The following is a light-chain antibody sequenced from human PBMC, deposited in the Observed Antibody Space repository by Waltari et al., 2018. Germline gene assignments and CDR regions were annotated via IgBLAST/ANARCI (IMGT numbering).Light chain of an antibody. J-gene: IGLJ2*01. CDR2: EVS. CDR1: SRDVGGYNY. Sequence: QSALTQPASVSGSPGQSITISCTGTSRDVGGYNYVPWYQQHPGKAPKLMIYEVSNRPSGVSNRFSGSKSGNTASLTISGLQAEDEADYYCSSYTSSSTGVFGGGTKLTVL. V-gene: IGLV2-14*01. CDR3: SSYTSSSTGV.